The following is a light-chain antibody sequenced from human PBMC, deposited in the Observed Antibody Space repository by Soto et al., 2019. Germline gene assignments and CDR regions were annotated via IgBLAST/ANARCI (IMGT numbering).Light chain of an antibody. CDR1: SSDVGGYNH. Sequence: QSALTQPPSASGSPGQSVTISCTGTSSDVGGYNHVSWYQQHPGKAPKVVIYEVTKRPSGVPDRFSGSKSGNTASLTVSGLQAEDEADYYCCSYAGTYWVFGGGTKLTVL. CDR2: EVT. V-gene: IGLV2-8*01. J-gene: IGLJ3*02. CDR3: CSYAGTYWV.